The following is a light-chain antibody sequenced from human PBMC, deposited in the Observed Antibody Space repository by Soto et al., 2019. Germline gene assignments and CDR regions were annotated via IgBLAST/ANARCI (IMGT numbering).Light chain of an antibody. V-gene: IGKV3-11*01. Sequence: VVLTQSPATLSLSPGERATLSCRASQRVDSSLAWDQQKRGQAPRLLISEASNRSTGNPARFSGSGSGTDFTVTISSLGPEDFVVYYCPQRGALGQGTKVEI. J-gene: IGKJ2*01. CDR3: PQRGA. CDR1: QRVDSS. CDR2: EAS.